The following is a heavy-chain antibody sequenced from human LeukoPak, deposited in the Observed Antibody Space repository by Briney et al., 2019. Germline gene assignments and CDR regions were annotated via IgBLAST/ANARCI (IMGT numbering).Heavy chain of an antibody. D-gene: IGHD6-13*01. CDR2: ISYDGSNK. V-gene: IGHV3-30*18. J-gene: IGHJ6*02. CDR3: AKNLYSSSWYDYYGMDV. CDR1: GFTFSSYG. Sequence: GGSLRLSCAASGFTFSSYGMHWVRQAPGKGLEWVAVISYDGSNKYYADSVKGRFTISRDNSKNTLYLQMNSLRAEDTAVCYCAKNLYSSSWYDYYGMDVWGQGTTVTVSS.